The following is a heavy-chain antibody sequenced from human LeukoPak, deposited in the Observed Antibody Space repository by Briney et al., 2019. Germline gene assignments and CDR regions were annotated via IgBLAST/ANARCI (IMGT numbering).Heavy chain of an antibody. CDR3: AREPTNVYDSSAP. J-gene: IGHJ5*02. Sequence: PGGSLRLSCAASGFTFSIYNMSWVRQAPGKGLEWVSSISSRNNYTYYADSVKGRFTISRDNAKNSLYLQLNSLRAEDTGVYYCAREPTNVYDSSAPWGQGTLVTVSS. CDR2: ISSRNNYT. D-gene: IGHD3-22*01. CDR1: GFTFSIYN. V-gene: IGHV3-21*01.